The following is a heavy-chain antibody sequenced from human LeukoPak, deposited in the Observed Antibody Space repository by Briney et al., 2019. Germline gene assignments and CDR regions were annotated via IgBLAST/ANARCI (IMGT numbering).Heavy chain of an antibody. V-gene: IGHV4-59*08. Sequence: PSETLSLTCTVSGGSISSYYWNWIRQPPGKGLEWIGYIYYSGSTNYNPSLKSRVTISVDTSKNQFSLKLSSVTAADTAVYYCARSLVDTAMVDYWGQGTLVTVSS. D-gene: IGHD5-18*01. J-gene: IGHJ4*02. CDR3: ARSLVDTAMVDY. CDR2: IYYSGST. CDR1: GGSISSYY.